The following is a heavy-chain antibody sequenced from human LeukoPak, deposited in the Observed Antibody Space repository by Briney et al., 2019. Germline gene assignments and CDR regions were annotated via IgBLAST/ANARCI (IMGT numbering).Heavy chain of an antibody. Sequence: GGSLRLSCAASGFTFSSSAMHWVRQAPDKGLEWVAVISYDGSNKYYADSVKGRFTISRDNSKNTLYLQMNSLRADDTAVYYCARDRDSSGWYEGFDYWDQGTLVTVSS. V-gene: IGHV3-30-3*01. CDR1: GFTFSSSA. J-gene: IGHJ4*02. CDR3: ARDRDSSGWYEGFDY. D-gene: IGHD6-19*01. CDR2: ISYDGSNK.